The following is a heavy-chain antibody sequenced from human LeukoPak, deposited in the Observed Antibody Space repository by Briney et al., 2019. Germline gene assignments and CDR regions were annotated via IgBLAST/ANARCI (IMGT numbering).Heavy chain of an antibody. CDR1: GFTFSSYS. D-gene: IGHD3-10*01. Sequence: PGGSLRLSCAASGFTFSSYSMNWVRQAPGKGLEWVSSISSSSSYIYYADSVKGRFTISRDNAKNSLYLQMNSLRAEDTALYYCAKDSASGYYYYYGMDVWGQGTTVTVSS. CDR2: ISSSSSYI. J-gene: IGHJ6*02. V-gene: IGHV3-21*04. CDR3: AKDSASGYYYYYGMDV.